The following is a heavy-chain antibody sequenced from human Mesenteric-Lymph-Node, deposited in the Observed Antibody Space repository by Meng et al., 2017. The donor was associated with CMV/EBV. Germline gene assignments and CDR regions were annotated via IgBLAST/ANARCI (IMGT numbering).Heavy chain of an antibody. CDR2: IIPILPIT. J-gene: IGHJ4*02. CDR1: DTLENYA. D-gene: IGHD2-2*01. V-gene: IGHV1-69*04. CDR3: ATASDCSSESCFLPLDN. Sequence: DTLENYAISWVRQAPGQGLEWMGRIIPILPITNYAQRYQGRVTVSENISTDTAYMELSSLRSEDTAVYYCATASDCSSESCFLPLDNWGQGTLVTVSS.